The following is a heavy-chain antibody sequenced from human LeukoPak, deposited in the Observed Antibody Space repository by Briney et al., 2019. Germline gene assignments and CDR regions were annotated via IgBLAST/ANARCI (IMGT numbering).Heavy chain of an antibody. CDR2: IYPGDSDA. J-gene: IGHJ1*01. D-gene: IGHD3-16*02. Sequence: GESLKISCKASGYSPTTWWIGWVRQMPGKGLEWMGIIYPGDSDARYSPSFRGHVTISADKSISTAYLQWSSLEAADSAMYYCARSPTPAAFIFFQHWGQGTLVTVSS. V-gene: IGHV5-51*01. CDR1: GYSPTTWW. CDR3: ARSPTPAAFIFFQH.